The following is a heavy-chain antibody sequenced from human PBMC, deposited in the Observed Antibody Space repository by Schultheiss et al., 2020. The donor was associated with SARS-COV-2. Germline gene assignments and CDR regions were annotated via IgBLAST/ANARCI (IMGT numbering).Heavy chain of an antibody. Sequence: GESLKISCAASGFTVSSNYMSWVRQAPGKGLEWVSAISGSGGNTYYADSVKGRFTISRDNSKNTLYLQMNSLRAEDTAVYYCAGVGLHLGELSLWGQGTLVTVSS. CDR2: ISGSGGNT. CDR1: GFTVSSNY. CDR3: AGVGLHLGELSL. J-gene: IGHJ4*02. V-gene: IGHV3-23*01. D-gene: IGHD3-16*02.